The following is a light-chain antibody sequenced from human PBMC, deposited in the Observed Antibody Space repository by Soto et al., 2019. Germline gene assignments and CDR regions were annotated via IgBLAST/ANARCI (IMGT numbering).Light chain of an antibody. J-gene: IGKJ1*01. CDR2: GAS. V-gene: IGKV3-20*01. CDR1: HTVGGRY. CDR3: LQYVSSPWT. Sequence: EIVLTQSAATLSLSPGERATLSCRASHTVGGRYLAWFQQKPGQTPRVLIYGASTRAAGVPDRFSGSGSGTDFSLTINRLEPEDFAVYYCLQYVSSPWTFGQGTKVEV.